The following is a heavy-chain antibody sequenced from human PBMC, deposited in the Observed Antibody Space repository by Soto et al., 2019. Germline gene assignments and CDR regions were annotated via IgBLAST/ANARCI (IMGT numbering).Heavy chain of an antibody. CDR3: ARDQGPQWLDHYYYYGMDV. CDR2: INAGNGNT. D-gene: IGHD6-19*01. CDR1: GYTFTSYA. V-gene: IGHV1-3*01. J-gene: IGHJ6*02. Sequence: ASVKVSCKASGYTFTSYAMHWVRQAPGQRLEWMGWINAGNGNTKYSQKFQGRVTITRDTSASTAYMELSSLRSEDTAVYYCARDQGPQWLDHYYYYGMDVWGQGTTVTVSS.